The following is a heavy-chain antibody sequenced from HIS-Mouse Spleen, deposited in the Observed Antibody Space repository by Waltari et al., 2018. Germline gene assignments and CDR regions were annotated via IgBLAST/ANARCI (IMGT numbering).Heavy chain of an antibody. J-gene: IGHJ2*01. D-gene: IGHD6-13*01. CDR2: VHYSGSP. CDR1: GGSISSSSYY. Sequence: QLQLQESGPGLVKPSETLSLTCTVSGGSISSSSYYWGWIRQPPGKGLEWIGSVHYSGSPYYTPALKSRVTIAGDTSKNQFSLKLSSVTAADTAVYYCAREIPYSSSWYDWYFDLWGRGTLVTVSS. V-gene: IGHV4-39*07. CDR3: AREIPYSSSWYDWYFDL.